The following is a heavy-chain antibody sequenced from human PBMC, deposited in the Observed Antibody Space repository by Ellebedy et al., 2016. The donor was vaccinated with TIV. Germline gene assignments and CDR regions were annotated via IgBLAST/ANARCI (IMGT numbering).Heavy chain of an antibody. D-gene: IGHD1-14*01. CDR2: IGTAGYT. CDR1: GFTFRSYD. J-gene: IGHJ4*02. CDR3: ARATEGLDY. V-gene: IGHV3-13*01. Sequence: PGGSLRLSCAASGFTFRSYDMHWVRQVTGKGLEWVSAIGTAGYTYYPGSVKGRFTIARENAKNSLYLQMNSLRAGDTAVYYCARATEGLDYWGQGTLVTVSS.